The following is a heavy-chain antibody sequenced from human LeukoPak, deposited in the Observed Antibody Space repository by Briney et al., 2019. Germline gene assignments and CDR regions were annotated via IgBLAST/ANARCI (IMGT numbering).Heavy chain of an antibody. V-gene: IGHV4-31*03. D-gene: IGHD6-13*01. Sequence: SSETLSLTCTVSGGSISSGGYYWSWIRQHPGKGLEWIGYIYYSGSTYYNPSLKSRVTISVDTSKNQFSLKLSSVTAADTAVYYCASSGDDSREIYYYYYYMDVWGKGTTVTVSS. CDR1: GGSISSGGYY. CDR3: ASSGDDSREIYYYYYYMDV. J-gene: IGHJ6*03. CDR2: IYYSGST.